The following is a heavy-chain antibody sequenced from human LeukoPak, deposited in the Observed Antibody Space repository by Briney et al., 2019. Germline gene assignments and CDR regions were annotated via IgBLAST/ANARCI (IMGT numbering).Heavy chain of an antibody. Sequence: GGSLRLSCAASGFTFSSYAMSWVRQAPGKGLEWVSAISGSGGSTYYADSVKGRFTISRDNSKNTLYLQMNSLRAEDTAVYYCAKDYTGYSYGTIDYRGQGTLVTVSS. J-gene: IGHJ4*02. V-gene: IGHV3-23*01. CDR2: ISGSGGST. CDR1: GFTFSSYA. CDR3: AKDYTGYSYGTIDY. D-gene: IGHD5-18*01.